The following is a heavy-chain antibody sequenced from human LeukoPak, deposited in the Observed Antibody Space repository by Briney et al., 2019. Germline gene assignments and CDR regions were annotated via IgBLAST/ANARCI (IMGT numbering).Heavy chain of an antibody. CDR3: AKGAYDYIEIAYFDY. D-gene: IGHD5-12*01. CDR2: IIGSSGST. V-gene: IGHV3-23*01. J-gene: IGHJ4*02. CDR1: GFSFNNYA. Sequence: GGSLRLSCVASGFSFNNYAMNWVRQAPGKGLEWVSLIIGSSGSTFYADSVKGRFTNSRDKSKNTLYLQMNSLRAEDTAVYYCAKGAYDYIEIAYFDYWGQGSLVTVSS.